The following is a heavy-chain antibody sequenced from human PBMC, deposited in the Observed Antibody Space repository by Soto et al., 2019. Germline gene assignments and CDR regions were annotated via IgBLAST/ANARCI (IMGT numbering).Heavy chain of an antibody. Sequence: ASVKVSCKASGYTFSNYHMHWVRQAPGQGLEWMAIISPTGDSTVSAQKFQGRLIVTRDTSARTLYMELSSLTPDDTAVYYCTREYFVGCGSYSVWGQGTVVTVPQ. J-gene: IGHJ4*02. CDR2: ISPTGDST. V-gene: IGHV1-46*03. CDR3: TREYFVGCGSYSV. CDR1: GYTFSNYH. D-gene: IGHD3-10*01.